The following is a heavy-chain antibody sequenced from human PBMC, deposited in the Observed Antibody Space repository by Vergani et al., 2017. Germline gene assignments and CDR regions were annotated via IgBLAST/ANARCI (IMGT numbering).Heavy chain of an antibody. J-gene: IGHJ4*02. D-gene: IGHD2-2*01. Sequence: QVQLVQSGAEVKKPGASVKVSCKASGYTFTSYGISWVRQAPGQGLEWMGWISAYNGNTNYAQKLQGRVTMTTDTSTSTAYMELRSLRSDDTAVYYCARGRGETYIVVGPAAMEFDYWGQGTLVTVSS. CDR2: ISAYNGNT. V-gene: IGHV1-18*01. CDR1: GYTFTSYG. CDR3: ARGRGETYIVVGPAAMEFDY.